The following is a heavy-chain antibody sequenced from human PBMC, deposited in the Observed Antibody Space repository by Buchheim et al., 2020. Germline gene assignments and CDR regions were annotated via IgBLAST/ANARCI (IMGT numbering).Heavy chain of an antibody. D-gene: IGHD4-17*01. J-gene: IGHJ4*02. V-gene: IGHV3-48*03. Sequence: EVQLVESGGGLVQPGGSLRLSCLASGFTFSNFEMNWVRQAPGKGLEWVSYISSSGSTVYYADSVKGRFTVSRDDAKNSLYLQMNSLRAEDTAVYYCSRGPNTVTTPGDYWGQGTL. CDR1: GFTFSNFE. CDR2: ISSSGSTV. CDR3: SRGPNTVTTPGDY.